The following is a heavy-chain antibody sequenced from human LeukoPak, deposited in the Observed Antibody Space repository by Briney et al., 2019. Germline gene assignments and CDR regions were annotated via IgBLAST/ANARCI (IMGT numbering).Heavy chain of an antibody. CDR2: ISGSGGST. J-gene: IGHJ4*02. CDR3: ARDRFVKDTIFGVVTPDY. Sequence: PGGSLRLSCAASGFTFSSYAMSWVRQAPGKGLEWVSAISGSGGSTYYADSVKGRFTISRDNAKNSLYLQMNSLRAEDTAVYYCARDRFVKDTIFGVVTPDYWGQGTLVTVSS. V-gene: IGHV3-23*01. D-gene: IGHD3-3*01. CDR1: GFTFSSYA.